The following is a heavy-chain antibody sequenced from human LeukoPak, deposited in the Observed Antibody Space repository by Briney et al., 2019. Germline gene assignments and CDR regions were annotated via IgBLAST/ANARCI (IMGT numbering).Heavy chain of an antibody. D-gene: IGHD3-10*02. Sequence: GGSLRLSCAASGFTFSSYWMHWVRHAPGKGLVWVSRINSDGSSTIYADSVKGRFTISRDNAKNSLYLQMNSLRAEDTAVYYCAELSITMIGGVWGKGTTVTISS. V-gene: IGHV3-74*01. J-gene: IGHJ6*04. CDR1: GFTFSSYW. CDR3: AELSITMIGGV. CDR2: INSDGSST.